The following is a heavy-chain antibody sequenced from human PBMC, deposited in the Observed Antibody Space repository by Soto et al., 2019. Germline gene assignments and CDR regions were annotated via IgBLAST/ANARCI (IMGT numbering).Heavy chain of an antibody. CDR1: GFTFSSYA. CDR2: ISGSGGST. J-gene: IGHJ4*02. Sequence: EVQLLDSGGGLVQPGGSLRLSCAASGFTFSSYAMNWVRQAPGKGLEWVSVISGSGGSTYYADSVKGRVTISREKSKNTLYLQMNSLRAEDMAVYYCARGGPGTYFDYWGQGTLVTVSS. CDR3: ARGGPGTYFDY. D-gene: IGHD6-13*01. V-gene: IGHV3-23*01.